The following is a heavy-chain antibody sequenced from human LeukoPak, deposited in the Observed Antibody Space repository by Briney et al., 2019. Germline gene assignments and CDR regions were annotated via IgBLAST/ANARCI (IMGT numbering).Heavy chain of an antibody. Sequence: SETLSLTCTVSGGSISSYYWSWIRQPAGKGLEWIGRIYTSGSTNYNPSLKSRVTMSVDTSKNQFSLKLSSVTAADTAVYYCARDSLLEWLSIRYYFDYWGQGTLVTVSS. J-gene: IGHJ4*02. D-gene: IGHD3-3*01. CDR2: IYTSGST. CDR1: GGSISSYY. V-gene: IGHV4-4*07. CDR3: ARDSLLEWLSIRYYFDY.